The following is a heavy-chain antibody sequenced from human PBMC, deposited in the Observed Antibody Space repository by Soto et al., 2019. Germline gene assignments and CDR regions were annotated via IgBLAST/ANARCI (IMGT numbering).Heavy chain of an antibody. J-gene: IGHJ4*02. CDR3: VRRVRGGSEYFDY. V-gene: IGHV4-59*08. Sequence: SETLSLTCTVSGGSISSYYWSWIRQPPGKGLEWIGYIYYSGSTNYNPSLKSRVTISVDTSKNQYSLRLSSVTAADTAVYYCVRRVRGGSEYFDYWGQGTLVTVSS. D-gene: IGHD6-6*01. CDR1: GGSISSYY. CDR2: IYYSGST.